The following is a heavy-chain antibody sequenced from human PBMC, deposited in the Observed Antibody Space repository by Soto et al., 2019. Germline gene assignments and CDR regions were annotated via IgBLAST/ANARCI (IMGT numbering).Heavy chain of an antibody. CDR1: GFTFSSYG. D-gene: IGHD6-19*01. CDR3: AKPDPSSGWYFFLY. V-gene: IGHV3-30*18. Sequence: QVQLVESGGGVVQPGRSLRLSCAASGFTFSSYGMHWVRQAPGKGLEWVAVISYDGSNKYYADSVKGRFTISRDNSKNTLYLQMISLRAEDTAVYYCAKPDPSSGWYFFLYWGQGTLVTVSS. CDR2: ISYDGSNK. J-gene: IGHJ4*02.